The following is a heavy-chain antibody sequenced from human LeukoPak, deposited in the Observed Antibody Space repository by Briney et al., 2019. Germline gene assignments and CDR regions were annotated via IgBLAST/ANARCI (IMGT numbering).Heavy chain of an antibody. CDR2: IYPGDSDT. J-gene: IGHJ6*03. Sequence: GESLKISCKGSGYSFTSYWIGWVRQMPGKGLEWMGIIYPGDSDTRYSPSFQGQVTISADKSISTAYLQWSSLKASDTAMYYCAKQAATPIGYYYKGVRGKGTTVTVSS. V-gene: IGHV5-51*01. CDR1: GYSFTSYW. CDR3: AKQAATPIGYYYKGV. D-gene: IGHD2-21*02.